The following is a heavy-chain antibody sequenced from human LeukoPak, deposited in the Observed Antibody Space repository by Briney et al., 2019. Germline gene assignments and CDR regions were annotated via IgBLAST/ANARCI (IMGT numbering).Heavy chain of an antibody. CDR3: ARERHSSGPDY. CDR2: INHSGST. J-gene: IGHJ4*02. Sequence: PSATLSLTCAVYGGSFSGYYWSWIRQPPGKGLEWIGEINHSGSTNYNPSLKSRVTISVDTSKNQFSLKLSSVTAADTAVYYCARERHSSGPDYWGQGTLVTVSS. CDR1: GGSFSGYY. D-gene: IGHD6-25*01. V-gene: IGHV4-34*01.